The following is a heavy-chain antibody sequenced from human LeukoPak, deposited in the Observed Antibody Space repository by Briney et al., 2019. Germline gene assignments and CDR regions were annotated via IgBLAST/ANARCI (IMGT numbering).Heavy chain of an antibody. J-gene: IGHJ6*03. Sequence: PSETLSLPCTVSGGSISSYYWSWIRQPPGKGLDGIGYIYYSGTTNYNPSLKSRVTISVDTSKNQFSLKLTSVTAADTAVYYCARVSWFPGTSYYYMDVWGKGTTVTVSS. V-gene: IGHV4-59*01. CDR3: ARVSWFPGTSYYYMDV. CDR1: GGSISSYY. CDR2: IYYSGTT. D-gene: IGHD1-1*01.